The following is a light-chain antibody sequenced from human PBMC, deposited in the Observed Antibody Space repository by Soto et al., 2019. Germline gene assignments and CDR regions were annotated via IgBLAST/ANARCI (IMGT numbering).Light chain of an antibody. Sequence: DIQMTQSPSSLSASVGDRVTITSRASQGISNYLAWYQQKPGKVPKLLIYAASTLQSGVPSRFSGSGSGTDFTLTISSLHPEDVATYYCQQYNSAPITFGQGTRLEI. CDR3: QQYNSAPIT. CDR1: QGISNY. V-gene: IGKV1-27*01. CDR2: AAS. J-gene: IGKJ5*01.